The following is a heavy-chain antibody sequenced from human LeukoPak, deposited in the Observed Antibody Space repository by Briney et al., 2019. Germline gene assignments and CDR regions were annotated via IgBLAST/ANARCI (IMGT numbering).Heavy chain of an antibody. D-gene: IGHD3-10*01. CDR3: ARNYYGSGSYYIDL. Sequence: SETLSLTCAVSGGSISNGAYSWSWIRQPPGKELEWIGYIYHSGSTYYNPSLKSRVTISLDRSKNQFSVKVNSVTAADTAVYYCARNYYGSGSYYIDLWGQGALVTVSS. V-gene: IGHV4-30-2*01. J-gene: IGHJ5*02. CDR1: GGSISNGAYS. CDR2: IYHSGST.